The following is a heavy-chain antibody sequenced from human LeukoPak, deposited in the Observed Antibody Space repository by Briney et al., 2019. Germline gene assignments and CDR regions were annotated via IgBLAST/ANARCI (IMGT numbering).Heavy chain of an antibody. D-gene: IGHD1-26*01. V-gene: IGHV4-4*07. Sequence: PSETLSLTCTVSGGSISSYYWSWIRQPAGKGLEWIGRIYTSGSTNYNPSLKSRVTMSVDTSKNQFSLKLSSVTVADTAVYYCARVVMWELDYYFDYWGQGTLVTVSS. CDR3: ARVVMWELDYYFDY. J-gene: IGHJ4*02. CDR2: IYTSGST. CDR1: GGSISSYY.